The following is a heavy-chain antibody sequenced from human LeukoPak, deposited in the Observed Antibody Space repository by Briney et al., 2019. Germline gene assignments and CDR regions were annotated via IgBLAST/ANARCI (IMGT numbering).Heavy chain of an antibody. CDR3: ARDGGGGGDY. D-gene: IGHD2-15*01. J-gene: IGHJ4*02. V-gene: IGHV1-46*01. Sequence: GASVKVSYKASGYTFSNYYMHWVRQAPGQGLEWMGIINPSGGSPSYAPKYQGRVTMTRGTSTSTVYLEMSSLGSEDTAVYYCARDGGGGGDYWGQGTLVTVSS. CDR2: INPSGGSP. CDR1: GYTFSNYY.